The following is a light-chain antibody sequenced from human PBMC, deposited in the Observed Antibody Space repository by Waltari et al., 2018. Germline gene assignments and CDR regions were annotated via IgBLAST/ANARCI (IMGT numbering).Light chain of an antibody. CDR1: QSLLYSNGYNY. J-gene: IGKJ1*01. Sequence: EIVITQSPLSLPVTPGEPASISCRSSQSLLYSNGYNYLHWYLQKPGQSPQLLIYLGSNRASGVPDRFSGSGSGTDFTLKISRVEAEDVGVYYCMQAQQAPWTFGQGTKVEIK. CDR3: MQAQQAPWT. CDR2: LGS. V-gene: IGKV2-28*01.